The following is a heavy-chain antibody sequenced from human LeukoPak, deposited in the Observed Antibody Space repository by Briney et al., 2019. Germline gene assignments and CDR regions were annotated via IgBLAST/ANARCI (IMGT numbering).Heavy chain of an antibody. CDR2: IYYSGST. CDR3: ARRREQWLWASYYFDY. V-gene: IGHV4-39*01. CDR1: GGSISSSSYY. J-gene: IGHJ4*02. D-gene: IGHD6-19*01. Sequence: PSETLSLTCTGSGGSISSSSYYWGWIRQPPGKGLEWIGSIYYSGSTYYNPSLKSRVTISVDTSKNQFSLKLSSVTAADTAVYYCARRREQWLWASYYFDYWGQGTLVTVSS.